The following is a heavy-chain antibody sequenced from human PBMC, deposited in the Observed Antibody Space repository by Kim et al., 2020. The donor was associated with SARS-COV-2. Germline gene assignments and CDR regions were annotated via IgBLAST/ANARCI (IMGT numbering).Heavy chain of an antibody. D-gene: IGHD1-26*01. CDR1: GFTFSDYY. CDR3: ARDTAHQWERPTWFDP. CDR2: ISSSGSTI. V-gene: IGHV3-11*04. Sequence: GGSLRLSCAASGFTFSDYYMSWIRQAPGKGLEWVSYISSSGSTIYYADSVKGRFTISRDNAKNSLYLQMNSLRAEDTAVYYCARDTAHQWERPTWFDPWGQGTLVTVSS. J-gene: IGHJ5*02.